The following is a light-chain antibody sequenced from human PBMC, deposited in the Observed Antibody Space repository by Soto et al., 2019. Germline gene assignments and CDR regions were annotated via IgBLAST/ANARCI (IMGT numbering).Light chain of an antibody. Sequence: DIQMTQSPSSLSASVGDRVTITCQASQDISRYLNWYQHKPGKAPKLLIYDASNLETRVPSRFSGSGSGTDFTFTISSLQPEDFATYYCQQYDNLPLTFGQGTKVDIK. CDR3: QQYDNLPLT. CDR1: QDISRY. CDR2: DAS. J-gene: IGKJ4*01. V-gene: IGKV1-33*01.